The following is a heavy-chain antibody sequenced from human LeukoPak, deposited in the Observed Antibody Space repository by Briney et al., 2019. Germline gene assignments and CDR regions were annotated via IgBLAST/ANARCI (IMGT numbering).Heavy chain of an antibody. J-gene: IGHJ4*02. Sequence: GESLKISCKGSGYTFTNYWIGLVRQMPGKGLEWMASIYPGDSDARYNPSFRGQVTISVDKSINTAYLQWSSLKASDTAMYYCMRSMSSTDSWGQGTLVTVSS. D-gene: IGHD2-8*01. CDR1: GYTFTNYW. CDR2: IYPGDSDA. V-gene: IGHV5-51*01. CDR3: MRSMSSTDS.